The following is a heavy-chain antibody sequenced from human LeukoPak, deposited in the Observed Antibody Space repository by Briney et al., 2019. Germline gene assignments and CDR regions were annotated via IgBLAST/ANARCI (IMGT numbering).Heavy chain of an antibody. CDR1: GGSFSGYY. Sequence: PSETLSLTCAVYGGSFSGYYWSWIRQPPGKGLEWIGEINHSGSTNYNPSLKSRVTISVDTSKNQFSLKLSSVTAADTAVYYCARGWDSSGYYHYYYYYDMDVWGQGTTVTVSS. D-gene: IGHD3-22*01. J-gene: IGHJ6*02. CDR2: INHSGST. CDR3: ARGWDSSGYYHYYYYYDMDV. V-gene: IGHV4-34*01.